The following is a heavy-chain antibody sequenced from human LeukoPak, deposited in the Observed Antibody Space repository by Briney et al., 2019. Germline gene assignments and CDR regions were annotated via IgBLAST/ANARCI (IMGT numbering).Heavy chain of an antibody. CDR3: VRRLKDSTGAFDI. Sequence: KPSETLSLTCAVYGGSFSGYYWSWIRQPPGKGLEWIVEINHSGSTNYNPSLKSRVTISVDTSKNQFSLKLSSVTAADTAVYYCVRRLKDSTGAFDIWGQGAMVTVSS. D-gene: IGHD6-13*01. J-gene: IGHJ3*02. V-gene: IGHV4-34*01. CDR1: GGSFSGYY. CDR2: INHSGST.